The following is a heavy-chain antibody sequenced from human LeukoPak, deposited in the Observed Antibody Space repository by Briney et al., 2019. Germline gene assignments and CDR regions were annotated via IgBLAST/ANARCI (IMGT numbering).Heavy chain of an antibody. CDR3: ARERGYISGYDNAHNWFDP. V-gene: IGHV1-2*04. J-gene: IGHJ5*02. CDR2: INPNSGGT. D-gene: IGHD6-19*01. CDR1: GYTFTGYY. Sequence: ASVKVSCKASGYTFTGYYMHWVRQAPGQGLEWMGWINPNSGGTNYAQKFQGWVTMTRDTSISTAYMELSRLRSDDTAVYYCARERGYISGYDNAHNWFDPWGQGTLVTVSS.